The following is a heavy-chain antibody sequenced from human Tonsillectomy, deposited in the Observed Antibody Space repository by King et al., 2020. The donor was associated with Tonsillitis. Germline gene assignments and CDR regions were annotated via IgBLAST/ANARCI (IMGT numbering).Heavy chain of an antibody. CDR1: GFTFISYA. V-gene: IGHV3-23*04. CDR2: ISSIGSST. CDR3: AKDLIVGPSPVDY. Sequence: DVQLVESGGGLVQPGGSLRLSCAASGFTFISYAMSWVRQAPGKGLEWVSGISSIGSSTYYADSVKGRFTISRDNSKNTLFLQMNSLRAEDTAVYYCAKDLIVGPSPVDYWGQGTLVTVSS. J-gene: IGHJ4*02. D-gene: IGHD1-26*01.